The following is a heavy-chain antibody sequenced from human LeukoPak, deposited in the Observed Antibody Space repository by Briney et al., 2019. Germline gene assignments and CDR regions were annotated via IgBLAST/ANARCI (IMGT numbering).Heavy chain of an antibody. J-gene: IGHJ6*02. CDR1: GFTFSSYW. CDR2: IKQDGSEK. Sequence: SGGSLRLSCAASGFTFSSYWMSWVRQAPGKGLEWVANIKQDGSEKYYVDSVKGRFTISRDNAKNSLYLQMNSLRAEDTAVYYCARGEEAGGYCSSTSCHSPPRYYYYGMDVWGQGTTVTVSS. D-gene: IGHD2-2*02. V-gene: IGHV3-7*01. CDR3: ARGEEAGGYCSSTSCHSPPRYYYYGMDV.